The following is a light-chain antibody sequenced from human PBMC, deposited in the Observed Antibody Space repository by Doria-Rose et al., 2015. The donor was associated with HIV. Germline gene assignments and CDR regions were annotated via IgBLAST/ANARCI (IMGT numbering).Light chain of an antibody. CDR1: QSISNY. V-gene: IGKV1-39*01. J-gene: IGKJ3*01. CDR3: QQSYITPFT. CDR2: VAS. Sequence: TQSPSTPSASIGDRVTITCRASQSISNYLNWYQQKPGKAPKVLIYVASSLQSGVPSRFSGSGSGTDFTLTVSSLQPEGFATYYCQQSYITPFTFGPGTKVDIK.